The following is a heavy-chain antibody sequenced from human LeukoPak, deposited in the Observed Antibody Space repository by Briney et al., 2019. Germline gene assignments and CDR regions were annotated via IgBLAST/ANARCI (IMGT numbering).Heavy chain of an antibody. J-gene: IGHJ5*02. Sequence: SETLSLTCTVSGGSISSYYWSWIRQPAGKGLEWIGRIYTSGSTNYNPSLKSRVTMSVDTSKNQFSLKLSSVTAADTAVYYCARDMITFGGVILNWFDHWGQGTLVTVSS. V-gene: IGHV4-4*07. CDR2: IYTSGST. CDR1: GGSISSYY. D-gene: IGHD3-16*01. CDR3: ARDMITFGGVILNWFDH.